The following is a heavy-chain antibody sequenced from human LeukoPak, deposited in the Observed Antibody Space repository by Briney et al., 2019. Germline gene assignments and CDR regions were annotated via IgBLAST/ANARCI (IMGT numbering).Heavy chain of an antibody. CDR3: ARDNSYGVDY. V-gene: IGHV4-59*01. D-gene: IGHD5-18*01. Sequence: SETLSLTCTVSGGSISSYYWSWIRQPPGKGLEWIGYIYYSGSTNYNPSLKSRVTISVDTSKNQFSLKLSSVTAADTAVYYRARDNSYGVDYWGQGTLVTVSS. J-gene: IGHJ4*02. CDR2: IYYSGST. CDR1: GGSISSYY.